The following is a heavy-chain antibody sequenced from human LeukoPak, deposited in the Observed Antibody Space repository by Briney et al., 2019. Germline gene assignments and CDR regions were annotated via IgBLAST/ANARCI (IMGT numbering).Heavy chain of an antibody. Sequence: PGGSLRLSCAASGFTFSGYDMNWVRQAPGKGLEWVSSISSSSSYIYYADSVKGRFTISRDNAKSTLSLQMNSLRAEDTAVYYCAKEMGVVLMVYALDYWGQGNLVTVSS. CDR3: AKEMGVVLMVYALDY. J-gene: IGHJ4*02. CDR2: ISSSSSYI. CDR1: GFTFSGYD. D-gene: IGHD2-8*01. V-gene: IGHV3-21*04.